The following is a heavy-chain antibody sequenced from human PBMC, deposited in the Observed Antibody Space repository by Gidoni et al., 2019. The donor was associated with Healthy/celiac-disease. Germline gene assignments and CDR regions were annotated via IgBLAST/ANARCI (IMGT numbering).Heavy chain of an antibody. CDR1: GGSFRGYY. CDR3: ARGLGYSSSWFVRFDP. J-gene: IGHJ5*02. V-gene: IGHV4-34*01. D-gene: IGHD6-13*01. CDR2: INHSGST. Sequence: QVQLQQWGAGLLKPSETLSLTCAVYGGSFRGYYWCWIRQPPGKGLEWIGEINHSGSTNYNPSLKSRVTISVDTSKNQFSLKLSSVTAADTAVYYCARGLGYSSSWFVRFDPWGQGTLVTVSS.